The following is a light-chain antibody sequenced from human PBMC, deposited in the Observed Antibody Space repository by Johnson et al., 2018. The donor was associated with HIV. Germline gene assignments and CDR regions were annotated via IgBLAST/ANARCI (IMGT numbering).Light chain of an antibody. Sequence: QSVLTQPPSVSAAPGQKVTISCSGSSSNIGNNYVSWYQQLPGTAPKLLIYDNNKRPSGIPDRFSGSKSGTSATLGITGLQTGDEAAYYCATWDSSLSAYVFGPGTKVTIL. CDR3: ATWDSSLSAYV. J-gene: IGLJ1*01. CDR2: DNN. V-gene: IGLV1-51*01. CDR1: SSNIGNNY.